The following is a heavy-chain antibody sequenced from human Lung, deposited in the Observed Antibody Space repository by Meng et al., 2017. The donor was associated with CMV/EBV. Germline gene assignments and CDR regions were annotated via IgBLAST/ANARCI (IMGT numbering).Heavy chain of an antibody. J-gene: IGHJ4*02. V-gene: IGHV4-4*02. Sequence: QVLRQESGPGRVRPSGTLSPSSAVSVGSRGSRNWWSWVRQPPGKGLEWIGEIYHSGSNNYNPSLKSRVTSSVDESKNQFSLRLSSVTAADTAVYYCARVGAYCGGDCYHPRWGQGTLVTVSS. D-gene: IGHD2-21*02. CDR2: IYHSGSN. CDR3: ARVGAYCGGDCYHPR. CDR1: VGSRGSRNW.